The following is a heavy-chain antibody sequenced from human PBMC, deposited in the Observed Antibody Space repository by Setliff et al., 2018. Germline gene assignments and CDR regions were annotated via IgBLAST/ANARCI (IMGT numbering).Heavy chain of an antibody. D-gene: IGHD3-10*01. CDR1: GYTFTDYY. CDR2: VDPEDGET. J-gene: IGHJ4*03. Sequence: GASVKVSCKVSGYTFTDYYMHWVQQAPGKGLEWMGLVDPEDGETIYAEKFQGRVTITADTSTDTAYMELSSLRSEDTAVYYCATMAMNGSGYWGQGTMVTVSS. CDR3: ATMAMNGSGY. V-gene: IGHV1-69-2*01.